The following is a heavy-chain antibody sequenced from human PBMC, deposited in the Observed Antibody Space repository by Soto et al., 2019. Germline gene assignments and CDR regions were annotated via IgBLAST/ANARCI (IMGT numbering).Heavy chain of an antibody. CDR2: IYHSGST. CDR3: ARVGGGYDQKYYYYGMDV. V-gene: IGHV4-34*01. D-gene: IGHD5-12*01. CDR1: GGSFSAYS. J-gene: IGHJ6*02. Sequence: SETLSLTCAVYGGSFSAYSWTWIRQPPGKGLEWIGDIYHSGSTNYNPSLKSRVTLSVDTSKNQFSLKLSSVTAADTAVYYCARVGGGYDQKYYYYGMDVWGQGTTVTVSS.